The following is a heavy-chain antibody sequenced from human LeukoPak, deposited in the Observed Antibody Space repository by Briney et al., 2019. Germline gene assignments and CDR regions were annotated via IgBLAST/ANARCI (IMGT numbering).Heavy chain of an antibody. CDR3: ARDLRDPGIAAAGPAGGI. V-gene: IGHV3-21*01. Sequence: GGSLRLSCAASGFTFSSYSMNWVRQAPGKGLEWVSSISSSSYIYYADSVKGRFTISRDNAKNSLYLQMNSLRAEDTAVYYCARDLRDPGIAAAGPAGGIWGQGTMVTVSS. D-gene: IGHD6-13*01. J-gene: IGHJ3*02. CDR1: GFTFSSYS. CDR2: ISSSSYI.